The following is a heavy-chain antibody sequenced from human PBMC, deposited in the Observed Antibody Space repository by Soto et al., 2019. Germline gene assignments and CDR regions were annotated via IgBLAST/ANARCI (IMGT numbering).Heavy chain of an antibody. CDR1: GYTFTGYY. J-gene: IGHJ4*02. CDR3: ATYYDFWSGYFYFDY. D-gene: IGHD3-3*01. Sequence: GASVKVSCKASGYTFTGYYMHWVRQAPGQGLEWMGWINPNSGGTNYAQKFQGRVTMTRDTSISTAYMELSRLRSDDTAVYYCATYYDFWSGYFYFDYWGQGTLVTVSS. V-gene: IGHV1-2*02. CDR2: INPNSGGT.